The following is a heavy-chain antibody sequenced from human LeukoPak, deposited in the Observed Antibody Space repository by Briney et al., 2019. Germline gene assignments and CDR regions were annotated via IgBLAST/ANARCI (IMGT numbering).Heavy chain of an antibody. D-gene: IGHD3-16*02. CDR3: ARGDIVIDAFDM. V-gene: IGHV5-51*01. Sequence: GESLKISFKGSGYSFNSYWIGWVRQMPGKGLEWMGIIYPGDSDTRYSSSFQGQVTISADKSISTAYLQWSSLKASDTAIYYCARGDIVIDAFDMWGQGTMVTVSS. CDR2: IYPGDSDT. J-gene: IGHJ3*02. CDR1: GYSFNSYW.